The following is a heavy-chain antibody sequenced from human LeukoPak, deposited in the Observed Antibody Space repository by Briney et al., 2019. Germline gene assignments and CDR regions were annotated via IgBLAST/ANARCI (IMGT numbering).Heavy chain of an antibody. CDR1: GFTFSRYG. J-gene: IGHJ3*02. Sequence: QPGRSLRLSCAASGFTFSRYGMHWDRQAPGKGLEWVAVIWYDGSNEDYADSVKGRFTISRDNSKNTLYLQMNSLRAEDTAVYYCAREPYYASGSYYPIWGQGTLVTVSS. CDR3: AREPYYASGSYYPI. V-gene: IGHV3-33*01. D-gene: IGHD3-10*01. CDR2: IWYDGSNE.